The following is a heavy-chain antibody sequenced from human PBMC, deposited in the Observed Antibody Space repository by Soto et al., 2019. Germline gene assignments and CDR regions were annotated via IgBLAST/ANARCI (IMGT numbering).Heavy chain of an antibody. Sequence: EAQLVESGGGLIQPGGSLSLSCAVSEIIVSVNYMSWVRQAPGKGLEWVSTMYTGGTDYADSVKGRFTISRDNSQSTLFLQMDSLRPEDAAVYYCAKDLKVSGGFHGSLNYYYGMDVWGQGTTVTVSS. CDR2: MYTGGT. CDR1: EIIVSVNY. D-gene: IGHD3-10*01. V-gene: IGHV3-66*03. CDR3: AKDLKVSGGFHGSLNYYYGMDV. J-gene: IGHJ6*02.